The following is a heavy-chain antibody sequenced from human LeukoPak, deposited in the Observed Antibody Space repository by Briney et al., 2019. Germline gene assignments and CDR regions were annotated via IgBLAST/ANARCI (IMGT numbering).Heavy chain of an antibody. J-gene: IGHJ4*02. CDR2: ISGSGTST. D-gene: IGHD6-19*01. Sequence: GGSLRLSCAASGFTFSSDAMSWVRQAPGKGLEWVSGISGSGTSTYYADSVKGRFTISRDNSKNTLYVQMNSLRANDTAVYYCAKEVTSSGWPLAYWGQGALVTVPS. CDR1: GFTFSSDA. V-gene: IGHV3-23*01. CDR3: AKEVTSSGWPLAY.